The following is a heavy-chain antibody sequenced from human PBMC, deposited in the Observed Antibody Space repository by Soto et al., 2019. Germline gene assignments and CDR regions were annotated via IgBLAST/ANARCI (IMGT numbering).Heavy chain of an antibody. CDR3: AKIPSRGMIFGAGS. V-gene: IGHV3-23*05. D-gene: IGHD3-3*01. CDR1: GFIFRNHV. CDR2: IDNSGDGS. J-gene: IGHJ5*02. Sequence: GGSLRLSCAASGFIFRNHVLNWVRQAPGKGLEWVSAIDNSGDGSFYADSVKGRFIISRDNSNDTVFLHMNNLRLEDTAFYYCAKIPSRGMIFGAGSWGQGTLVTVSS.